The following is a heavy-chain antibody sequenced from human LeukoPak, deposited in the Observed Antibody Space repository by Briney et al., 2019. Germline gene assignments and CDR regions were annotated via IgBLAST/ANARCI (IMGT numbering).Heavy chain of an antibody. J-gene: IGHJ4*02. Sequence: GGSLRLSCAASGFTFSSCAMHWVRQAPGKGLEWVAVISYDGGNTYYADSVKGRLTISRDNSKNTLYLQMNSLRAEDTAIYYCAREGPRGNSQFDYWGQGTLVTVSS. CDR1: GFTFSSCA. V-gene: IGHV3-30-3*01. CDR3: AREGPRGNSQFDY. D-gene: IGHD2/OR15-2a*01. CDR2: ISYDGGNT.